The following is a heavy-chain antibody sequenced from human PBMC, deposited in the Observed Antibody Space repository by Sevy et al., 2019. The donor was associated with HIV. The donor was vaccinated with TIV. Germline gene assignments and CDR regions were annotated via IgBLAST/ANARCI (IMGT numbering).Heavy chain of an antibody. CDR1: GFTFRNYA. V-gene: IGHV3-23*01. J-gene: IGHJ6*02. D-gene: IGHD3-22*01. Sequence: GGSLRLSCAASGFTFRNYAMNWVRQAPGKGLEWVSGISGTGGSGDKTNYADSVKGRFTISRDNSKNTLYLQMNSLRAEDTAVYYCARDRYYDASGYYYYYYGLDVWGQGTTVTVSS. CDR3: ARDRYYDASGYYYYYYGLDV. CDR2: ISGTGGSGDKT.